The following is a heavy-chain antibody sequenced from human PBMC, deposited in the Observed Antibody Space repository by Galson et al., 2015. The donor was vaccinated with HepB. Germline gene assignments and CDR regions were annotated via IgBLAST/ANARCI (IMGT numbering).Heavy chain of an antibody. CDR3: ARVRATDYDGRYYGMDA. D-gene: IGHD4-23*01. J-gene: IGHJ6*02. CDR1: GYTFTSYT. CDR2: INAANGNA. V-gene: IGHV1-3*01. Sequence: SVKVSCKASGYTFTSYTMHWVRQAPGQRLEWMGWINAANGNAKYSRKFQGRVTMTRDTSASTAYMELTSLRSEDTAVFYCARVRATDYDGRYYGMDAWGQGTTVTVSS.